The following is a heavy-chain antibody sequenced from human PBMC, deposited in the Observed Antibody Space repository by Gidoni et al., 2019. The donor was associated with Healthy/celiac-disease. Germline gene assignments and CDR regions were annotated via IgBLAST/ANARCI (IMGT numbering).Heavy chain of an antibody. CDR1: GGSISSYY. V-gene: IGHV4-59*08. D-gene: IGHD3-22*01. J-gene: IGHJ4*02. CDR2: IYYSGST. Sequence: QVQLQESGPGLVKPSETLSLTCTVSGGSISSYYWSWIRQPPGKGLEWIGYIYYSGSTNYNPSLKSRVTISVDTSKNQFSLKLSSVTAADTAVYYCAGLDSSGYYLGYWGQGTLVTVSS. CDR3: AGLDSSGYYLGY.